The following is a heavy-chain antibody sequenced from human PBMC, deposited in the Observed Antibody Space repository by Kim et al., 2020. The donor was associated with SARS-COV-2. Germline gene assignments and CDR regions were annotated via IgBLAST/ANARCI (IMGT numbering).Heavy chain of an antibody. J-gene: IGHJ5*02. Sequence: SVKVSCKASGGTFNSYVMNWLRQAPGQGLEWMGNIIPILGVTKYAQNFQDRVTITADKSTSTVYMDLSGLRSEDTGVYYCAVTSRVATRECVAAPVDP. CDR2: IIPILGVT. V-gene: IGHV1-69*04. CDR3: AVTSRVATRECVAAPVDP. CDR1: GGTFNSYV. D-gene: IGHD5-12*01.